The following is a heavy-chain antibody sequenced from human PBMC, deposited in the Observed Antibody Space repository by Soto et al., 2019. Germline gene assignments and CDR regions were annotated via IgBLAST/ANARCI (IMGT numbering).Heavy chain of an antibody. CDR3: ARTQMATLYFDY. D-gene: IGHD5-12*01. CDR1: GGSISGYY. V-gene: IGHV4-59*01. Sequence: PSETLSLTCTVSGGSISGYYWSWMRQPPGQGLEWIGYIYHSGTIRYNPSLGSRVTISVDTSKNQFSLKLASVTAADTAVYYCARTQMATLYFDYWGQGTLVTVS. CDR2: IYHSGTI. J-gene: IGHJ4*02.